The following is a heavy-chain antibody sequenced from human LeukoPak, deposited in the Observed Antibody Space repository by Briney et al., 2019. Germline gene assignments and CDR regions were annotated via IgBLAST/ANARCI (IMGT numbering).Heavy chain of an antibody. V-gene: IGHV3-66*01. CDR3: ARVPAEPTHYYYYYGMDV. Sequence: GGSLRLSCAASEFTFSSYEMNWVRQAPGKGLEWVSVIYSGGSTYYADSVKGRFTISRDNSKNTLYLQMNSLRAEDTAVYYCARVPAEPTHYYYYYGMDVWGQGTTVTVSS. CDR1: EFTFSSYE. D-gene: IGHD2-2*01. J-gene: IGHJ6*02. CDR2: IYSGGST.